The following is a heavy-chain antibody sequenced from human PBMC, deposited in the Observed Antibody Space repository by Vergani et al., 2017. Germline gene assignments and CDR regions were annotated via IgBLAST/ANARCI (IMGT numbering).Heavy chain of an antibody. CDR1: FDSIRNLY. CDR2: IHYSENT. CDR3: ASDTHSGQRADR. Sequence: QVQLQDSGPGLVKSSETLSLTCSVSFDSIRNLYCNWIRQPRGKGLEWIGSIHYSENTNYNPSLKTRVTISVDTSKNQFSLTLTSVTAADTAVYYCASDTHSGQRADRWGQGILVTVTS. D-gene: IGHD6-19*01. V-gene: IGHV4-59*11. J-gene: IGHJ5*02.